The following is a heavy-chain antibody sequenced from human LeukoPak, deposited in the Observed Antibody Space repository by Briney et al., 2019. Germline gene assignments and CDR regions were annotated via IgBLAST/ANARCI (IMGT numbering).Heavy chain of an antibody. J-gene: IGHJ6*03. CDR3: ARASYYDFWSGYYSFYMDV. CDR2: MHPNSGNT. V-gene: IGHV1-8*01. D-gene: IGHD3-3*01. CDR1: GYTFTSYD. Sequence: ASVKVSCKASGYTFTSYDTNWVRQATGQGLEWMGWMHPNSGNTGYAQKFQGRVTMTRNTSISTAYMELSSLRSEDTAVYYCARASYYDFWSGYYSFYMDVWGKGTTVTVSS.